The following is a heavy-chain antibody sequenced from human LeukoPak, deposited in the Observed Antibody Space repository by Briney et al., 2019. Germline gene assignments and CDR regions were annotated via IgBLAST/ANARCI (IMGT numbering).Heavy chain of an antibody. CDR2: ISYDGSNK. CDR3: AREGYCSGGSCYVRGPFDY. D-gene: IGHD2-15*01. Sequence: GGSLRLSCAASGFTFSSYAMHWVRQAPGKGLEWVAVISYDGSNKYYADSVKGRFTISRDNSKNTLYLQMNSLRAEDTAVYYCAREGYCSGGSCYVRGPFDYWGQGTLVTVSS. V-gene: IGHV3-30*14. CDR1: GFTFSSYA. J-gene: IGHJ4*02.